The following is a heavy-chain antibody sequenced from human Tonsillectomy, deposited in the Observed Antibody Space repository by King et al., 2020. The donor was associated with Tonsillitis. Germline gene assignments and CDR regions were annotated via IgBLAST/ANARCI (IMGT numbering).Heavy chain of an antibody. D-gene: IGHD2-8*01. V-gene: IGHV4-39*01. CDR3: VSSSPRLMSYTWFDP. Sequence: QLQESGPGLVKPSETLSLTCTVSGDSISSVNYFWGWIRQPPGKGLEWSASISYHEITYYNPSLESRSSISVDTSRNLFSLRLRSVTVADTAFYFCVSSSPRLMSYTWFDPWGPGTLVTVSS. J-gene: IGHJ5*02. CDR1: GDSISSVNYF. CDR2: ISYHEIT.